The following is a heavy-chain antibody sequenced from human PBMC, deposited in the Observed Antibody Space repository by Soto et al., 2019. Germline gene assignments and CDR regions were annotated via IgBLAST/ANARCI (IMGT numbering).Heavy chain of an antibody. CDR2: IIPIFGTA. D-gene: IGHD6-13*01. CDR1: GGTFSSYA. J-gene: IGHJ4*02. V-gene: IGHV1-69*13. Sequence: GASVKVSCKASGGTFSSYAISWVRQAPGQGLEWMGGIIPIFGTANYAQKFQGRVTITADESTSTAYMELSSLRSEDTAVYYCARGRRKYSSSWYVIDYWGQGTLVTVSS. CDR3: ARGRRKYSSSWYVIDY.